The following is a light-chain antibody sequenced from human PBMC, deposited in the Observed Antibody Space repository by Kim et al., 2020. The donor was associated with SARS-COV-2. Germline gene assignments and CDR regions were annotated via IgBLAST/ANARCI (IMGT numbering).Light chain of an antibody. CDR2: DAS. V-gene: IGKV3-11*01. CDR1: QHIDTF. CDR3: QLRVSWPNLT. J-gene: IGKJ4*01. Sequence: EIVLTQSPATLSLSPGEGATLSCRASQHIDTFLAWYQQKPGQAPRLLIHDASNRATGTPARFSGSGSGTDFTLTISSLESEDFAVYYCQLRVSWPNLTFGGGTKVDIK.